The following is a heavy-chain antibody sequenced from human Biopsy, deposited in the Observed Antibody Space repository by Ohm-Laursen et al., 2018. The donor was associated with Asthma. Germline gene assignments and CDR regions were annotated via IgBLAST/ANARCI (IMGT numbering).Heavy chain of an antibody. Sequence: SLRLSCAASGFTFGDYWMSWVRQVPGKGLEWVANIKKDGSEKYHVDSLKGRFTISRDNAKNSLYLQMNSLRAEDTAVYYCARTFHFWSPYHAEHYQLWGQGTLVTVSS. J-gene: IGHJ1*01. D-gene: IGHD3-3*02. CDR1: GFTFGDYW. V-gene: IGHV3-7*01. CDR2: IKKDGSEK. CDR3: ARTFHFWSPYHAEHYQL.